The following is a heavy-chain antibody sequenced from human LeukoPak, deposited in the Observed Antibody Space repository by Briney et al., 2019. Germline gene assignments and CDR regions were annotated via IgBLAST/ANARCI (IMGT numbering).Heavy chain of an antibody. Sequence: SETLSLTCTVSGGSISYYYWSWIRQRPGKGLESIGHIYYTGSTNYNPSLKSRVTMSVDTSKNQFSLKVSSVTAADTAVYYCARGMTLPDYWGQGTLATVSS. CDR3: ARGMTLPDY. D-gene: IGHD2-8*01. CDR1: GGSISYYY. J-gene: IGHJ4*02. CDR2: IYYTGST. V-gene: IGHV4-59*01.